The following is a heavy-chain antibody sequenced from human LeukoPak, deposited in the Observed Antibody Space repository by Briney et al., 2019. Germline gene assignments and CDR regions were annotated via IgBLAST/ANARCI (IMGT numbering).Heavy chain of an antibody. CDR2: INPSGGST. V-gene: IGHV1-46*01. Sequence: ASVKVSCKASGYTFTSYYMHWVRQAPGQGLEWMGIINPSGGSTSYAQKFQGRVTMTRDTSTSTVYMELSSLRSEDTAVYYCARDLSSSWYGNWFDPWGQGTLVTVSS. J-gene: IGHJ5*02. D-gene: IGHD6-13*01. CDR1: GYTFTSYY. CDR3: ARDLSSSWYGNWFDP.